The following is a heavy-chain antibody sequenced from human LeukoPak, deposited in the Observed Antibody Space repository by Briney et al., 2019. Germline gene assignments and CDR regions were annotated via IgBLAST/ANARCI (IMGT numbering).Heavy chain of an antibody. V-gene: IGHV3-48*01. CDR3: ARDSVDV. Sequence: GKGLYWVSYISSSSSTIYYAHSVKGRFTISRDNAKNSLYLQMNSLRAEDTAVYYCARDSVDVWGQGTTVTVSS. CDR2: ISSSSSTI. J-gene: IGHJ6*02.